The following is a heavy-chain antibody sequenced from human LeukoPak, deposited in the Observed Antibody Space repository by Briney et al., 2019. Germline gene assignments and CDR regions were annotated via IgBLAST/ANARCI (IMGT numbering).Heavy chain of an antibody. CDR2: MYLSGTT. D-gene: IGHD3-22*01. V-gene: IGHV4-4*02. CDR3: AGLVGRYSSGLYYYYFDY. J-gene: IGHJ4*02. Sequence: SETLSLTCTVSGDSINSLDLWSWVRQPPGKGLEWIGEMYLSGTTHSNPSVKSRVTISIDKSKNQFFLNLSSVTAADTVVYYCAGLVGRYSSGLYYYYFDYWGQGTLVTVSS. CDR1: GDSINSLDL.